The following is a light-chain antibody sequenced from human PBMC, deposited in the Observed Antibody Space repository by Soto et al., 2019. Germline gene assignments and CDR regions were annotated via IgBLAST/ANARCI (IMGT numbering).Light chain of an antibody. V-gene: IGKV3-15*01. J-gene: IGKJ2*01. CDR1: QSVSSN. CDR3: QQYNTWSPYT. Sequence: EIVMTQSPATLSVSPGERATLSCRASQSVSSNLAWYQQKPGESPRLLIYGASTRATGIPARFSGSGSGTEFNLNISRLQCEDFAVYYCQQYNTWSPYTFCQGTKLEIK. CDR2: GAS.